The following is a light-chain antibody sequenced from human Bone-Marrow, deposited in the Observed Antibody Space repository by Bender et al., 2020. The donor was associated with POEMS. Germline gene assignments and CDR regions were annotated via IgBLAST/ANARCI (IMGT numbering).Light chain of an antibody. Sequence: QSALTQPASVSGSPGQSITISCTGTSGDVGAYNSVSWYQQHPGKAPKLLIYGVSNRPSGVSNRFSGSKSLNTASLAISGLQPEDEAHYYCESYTSAGTVLFGGGTKLSVL. CDR3: ESYTSAGTVL. V-gene: IGLV2-14*01. J-gene: IGLJ3*02. CDR2: GVS. CDR1: SGDVGAYNS.